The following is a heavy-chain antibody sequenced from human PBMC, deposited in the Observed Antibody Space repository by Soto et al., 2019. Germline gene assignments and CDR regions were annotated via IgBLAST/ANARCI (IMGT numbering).Heavy chain of an antibody. CDR2: IIPIFGTA. CDR1: GGTFSSYA. J-gene: IGHJ6*02. CDR3: ARVGEQLGSHDCYYYGMDV. D-gene: IGHD6-6*01. V-gene: IGHV1-69*12. Sequence: QVQLVQSGAEVKKPGSSVKVSCKASGGTFSSYAISWVRQAPGQGLEWMGGIIPIFGTANYAQKFQGRVTLTADESTSTAYMELSSLRSEDTAVYYCARVGEQLGSHDCYYYGMDVWGQGTTVTVSS.